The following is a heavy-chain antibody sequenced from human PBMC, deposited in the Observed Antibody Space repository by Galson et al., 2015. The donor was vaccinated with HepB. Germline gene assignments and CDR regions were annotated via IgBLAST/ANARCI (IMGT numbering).Heavy chain of an antibody. Sequence: CKASGDTFSNYAISWVRQAPGQGLEWMGGIIPIFDTANYVEKLQGRVTITADGSTSTAYMELNSLRFEDTAIYYCARDAGIAAAGSGIWFDSWGQGTLVTVSS. CDR1: GDTFSNYA. D-gene: IGHD6-13*01. CDR3: ARDAGIAAAGSGIWFDS. J-gene: IGHJ5*01. CDR2: IIPIFDTA. V-gene: IGHV1-69*01.